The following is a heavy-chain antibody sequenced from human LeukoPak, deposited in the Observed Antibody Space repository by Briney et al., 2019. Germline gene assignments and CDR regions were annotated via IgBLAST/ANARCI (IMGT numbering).Heavy chain of an antibody. D-gene: IGHD1-1*01. V-gene: IGHV1-58*02. CDR2: IVVGSGYT. CDR1: GFIFSNSA. CDR3: AILRYNWNNLDP. Sequence: SVKVACKASGFIFSNSAMQWVRQARGQRLEWIGWIVVGSGYTNYAQKFQERVTITRDMSTSTAYMELSSLRSEDTAVYYCAILRYNWNNLDPWGQGTLVTVSS. J-gene: IGHJ5*02.